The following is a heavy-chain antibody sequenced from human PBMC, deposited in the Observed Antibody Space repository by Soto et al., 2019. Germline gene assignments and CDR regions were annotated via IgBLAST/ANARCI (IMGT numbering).Heavy chain of an antibody. D-gene: IGHD3-3*01. J-gene: IGHJ6*02. CDR3: ARDPPPIHYYDFWSGYYPSMDV. CDR2: INPNSGGT. V-gene: IGHV1-2*02. Sequence: ASVKVSCKASGYTFTGYYMHWVRQAPGQGLEWMGWINPNSGGTNYAQKFQGRVTMTRDTSISTAYMELSRLRSDDTAVYYCARDPPPIHYYDFWSGYYPSMDVWGQGTTVTVSS. CDR1: GYTFTGYY.